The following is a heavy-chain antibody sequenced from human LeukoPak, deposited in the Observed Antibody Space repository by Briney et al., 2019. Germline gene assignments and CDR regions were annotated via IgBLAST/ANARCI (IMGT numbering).Heavy chain of an antibody. D-gene: IGHD3-22*01. Sequence: GGSLRLSCVASGFTFSNYDMHWVRQGTGRGLEWVSGIGTGGDTHYPDSVKGRFTISRENAKNSLYLQMNSLRVGDTAMYYCARAARFYGSSGAHAFDIWGQGTMVTVS. CDR3: ARAARFYGSSGAHAFDI. J-gene: IGHJ3*02. V-gene: IGHV3-13*01. CDR1: GFTFSNYD. CDR2: IGTGGDT.